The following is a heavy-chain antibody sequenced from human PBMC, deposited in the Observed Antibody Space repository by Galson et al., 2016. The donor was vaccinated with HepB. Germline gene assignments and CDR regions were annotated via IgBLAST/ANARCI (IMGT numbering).Heavy chain of an antibody. CDR3: ARGADTTVRASGWGMDV. CDR2: ISYDGSKK. J-gene: IGHJ6*02. D-gene: IGHD1-1*01. CDR1: GFTFNNAW. V-gene: IGHV3-30-3*01. Sequence: SLRLSCAASGFTFNNAWMTWVRQAPGKGLEWVAVISYDGSKKYYADSVKGPFTISRDNSKNTLYLQMNSLGPEDTAVYYCARGADTTVRASGWGMDVWGQGTTVTVAS.